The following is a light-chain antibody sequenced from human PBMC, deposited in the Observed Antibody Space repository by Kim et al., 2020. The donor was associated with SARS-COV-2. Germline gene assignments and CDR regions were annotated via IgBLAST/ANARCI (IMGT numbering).Light chain of an antibody. V-gene: IGLV3-19*01. CDR3: NSRDSSGNHLV. CDR2: GKN. CDR1: SLRSYY. J-gene: IGLJ3*02. Sequence: SSELTQDPAVSVALGQTVRITCQGDSLRSYYASWYQQKPGHAPVLVISGKNNRPSGIPDRFSGSSSGNTASFTITGAQAEDEADYYFNSRDSSGNHLVFG.